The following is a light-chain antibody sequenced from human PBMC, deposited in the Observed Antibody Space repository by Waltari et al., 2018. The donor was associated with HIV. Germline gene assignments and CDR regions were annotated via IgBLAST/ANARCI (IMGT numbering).Light chain of an antibody. V-gene: IGKV3-11*01. CDR1: QSVSSY. CDR3: QQRTNWPRLT. CDR2: DAS. Sequence: EIVLTQSPGTLSLSPGERANLSCRASQSVSSYLAWYQQKPGQAPRLLIYDASNRATGIPARFSGSGSGKDFTLTISSLEPEDFAVYYCQQRTNWPRLTFGGGTKVEIK. J-gene: IGKJ4*01.